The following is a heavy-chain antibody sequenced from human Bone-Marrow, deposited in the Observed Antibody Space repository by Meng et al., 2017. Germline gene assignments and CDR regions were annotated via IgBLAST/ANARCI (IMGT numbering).Heavy chain of an antibody. CDR1: CVSFIGNY. Sequence: SGAGLVMPWDTLPLTCPLSCVSFIGNYGSWIRHTPGKGLAWIREINHSGSTNYNPSLKSRVTISVDTSKNQFSLKLSSVTAADTAVYYCARGTVVVPAEDHYSGYVFDYWGQGTLVTVSS. CDR2: INHSGST. CDR3: ARGTVVVPAEDHYSGYVFDY. D-gene: IGHD2-2*01. V-gene: IGHV4-34*01. J-gene: IGHJ4*02.